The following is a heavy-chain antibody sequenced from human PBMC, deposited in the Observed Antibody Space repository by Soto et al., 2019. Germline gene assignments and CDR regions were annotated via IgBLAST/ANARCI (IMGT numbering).Heavy chain of an antibody. CDR2: INSDGSST. V-gene: IGHV3-74*01. J-gene: IGHJ6*03. CDR1: GFTFSSYW. CDR3: ARGSTTRYCSSTSCYTTSTYYYYYYMDV. Sequence: GGSLRLSCAASGFTFSSYWMHWVRQAPGKGLVWVSRINSDGSSTSYADSVKGRFTISRDNAKNTLYLQMNSLRAEDTAVYYCARGSTTRYCSSTSCYTTSTYYYYYYMDVWGKGTTVTVSS. D-gene: IGHD2-2*02.